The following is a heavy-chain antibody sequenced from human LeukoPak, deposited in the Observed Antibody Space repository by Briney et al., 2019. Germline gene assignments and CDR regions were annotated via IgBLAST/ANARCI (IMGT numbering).Heavy chain of an antibody. CDR3: ARVGDYALKD. CDR2: IYSSGST. Sequence: SETLPLTCTVSGGSISNYHWSWIRQPAGKGLESIGRIYSSGSTNYNPSLKSRVTMSVDTSKNQFSLKLSSVTAADTAVYYCARVGDYALKDWGQGTLVTVSS. CDR1: GGSISNYH. V-gene: IGHV4-4*07. D-gene: IGHD3-16*01. J-gene: IGHJ4*02.